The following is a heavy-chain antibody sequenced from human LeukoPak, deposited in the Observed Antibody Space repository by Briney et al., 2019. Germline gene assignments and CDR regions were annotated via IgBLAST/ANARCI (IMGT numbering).Heavy chain of an antibody. CDR2: ISGSGGST. CDR3: AKDGGSGYYAAEINFDY. J-gene: IGHJ4*02. CDR1: GFTFITYW. Sequence: GGSLRLSCAASGFTFITYWMSWVRQAPGKGLEWVSAISGSGGSTYYADSVKGRFTISRDNSKNTLYLQMNSLRAEDTAVYYCAKDGGSGYYAAEINFDYWGQGTLVTVSS. V-gene: IGHV3-23*01. D-gene: IGHD3-22*01.